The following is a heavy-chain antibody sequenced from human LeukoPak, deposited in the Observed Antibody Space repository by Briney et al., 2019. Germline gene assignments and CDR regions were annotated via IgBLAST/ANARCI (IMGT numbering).Heavy chain of an antibody. CDR3: AKILQWLVRKRAFDY. Sequence: GGSLRLSCAASGFTFSNYAMSWVRQAPGKGLEWVSGISGSDRTTYYADSVKGRFTISRDNFRNTLYLQMNSLRAEDTAVYYCAKILQWLVRKRAFDYWGQGTLVTVSS. V-gene: IGHV3-23*01. CDR2: ISGSDRTT. J-gene: IGHJ4*02. D-gene: IGHD6-19*01. CDR1: GFTFSNYA.